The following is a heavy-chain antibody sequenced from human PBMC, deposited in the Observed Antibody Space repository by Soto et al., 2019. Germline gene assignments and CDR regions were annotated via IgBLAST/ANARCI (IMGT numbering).Heavy chain of an antibody. CDR2: ISYDGSDK. Sequence: PGGSLRLSCAASGFTFSSYGMNWFRQAPGKGLEWVAIISYDGSDKYYADSVKGRFTISRDNSKNTLYLQMNSLRGEDTAVYYCAKNPESYAWGLEGYCDYWGQGTQVTVSS. V-gene: IGHV3-30*18. D-gene: IGHD3-16*01. J-gene: IGHJ4*02. CDR1: GFTFSSYG. CDR3: AKNPESYAWGLEGYCDY.